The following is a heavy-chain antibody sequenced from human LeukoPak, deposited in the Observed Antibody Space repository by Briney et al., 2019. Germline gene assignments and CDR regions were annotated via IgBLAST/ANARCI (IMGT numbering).Heavy chain of an antibody. CDR2: IKQDGSEK. CDR1: GFTFSTYW. J-gene: IGHJ4*02. CDR3: ARDPPDI. V-gene: IGHV3-7*01. D-gene: IGHD2-15*01. Sequence: GGSLRLSCAASGFTFSTYWMTWVRQAPGKGLEWVANIKQDGSEKYYVDSVKGRFTISRDNAKKSVSLQMNSLRVEDTAVYYCARDPPDIWGQGTLVTVSS.